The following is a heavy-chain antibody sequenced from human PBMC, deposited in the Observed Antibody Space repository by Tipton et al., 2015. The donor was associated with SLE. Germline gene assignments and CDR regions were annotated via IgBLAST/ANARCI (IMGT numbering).Heavy chain of an antibody. Sequence: SLRLPCDASGFTFRNYNMRWIRQAPGKGLEWVAFISDSGSSIYYADSVKGRFTISRDNAKNSFYLQMDSLRGDDTAVYYCARQRGTWYFDFWGPGTLVSVSS. V-gene: IGHV3-11*04. J-gene: IGHJ4*02. D-gene: IGHD6-25*01. CDR3: ARQRGTWYFDF. CDR1: GFTFRNYN. CDR2: ISDSGSSI.